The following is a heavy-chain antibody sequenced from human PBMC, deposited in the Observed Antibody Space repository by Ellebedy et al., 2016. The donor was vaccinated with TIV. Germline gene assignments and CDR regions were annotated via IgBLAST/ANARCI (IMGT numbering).Heavy chain of an antibody. CDR2: IYYSGST. J-gene: IGHJ2*01. D-gene: IGHD4-23*01. Sequence: MPSETLSLTCTVSGDSMSNYYWSWIRQPPGKPLEWIGYIYYSGSTNYNPSLKSRVTISLDTSKNQFSLRLTPVTAADPAVYYCARLRHYGGDSVWFFDLWGRGTLVTVSS. CDR3: ARLRHYGGDSVWFFDL. CDR1: GDSMSNYY. V-gene: IGHV4-59*08.